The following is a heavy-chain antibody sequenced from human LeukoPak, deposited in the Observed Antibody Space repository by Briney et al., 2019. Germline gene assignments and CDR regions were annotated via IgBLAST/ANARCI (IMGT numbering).Heavy chain of an antibody. V-gene: IGHV2-5*02. CDR2: IYWDDDK. Sequence: SGPTLVKPTQPLTLTCTFSGVSLSTSGVGVGWIRQPPGKALEWLALIYWDDDKRYSPSLKSRLTITKDTSKNLVVLTMTTMDPVDTATYYCAHSLTEDYYDSSGFPFDPWGQGTLVTVSS. CDR3: AHSLTEDYYDSSGFPFDP. CDR1: GVSLSTSGVG. D-gene: IGHD3-22*01. J-gene: IGHJ5*02.